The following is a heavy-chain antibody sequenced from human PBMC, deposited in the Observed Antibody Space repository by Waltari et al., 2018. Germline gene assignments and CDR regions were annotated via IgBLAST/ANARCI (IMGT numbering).Heavy chain of an antibody. CDR2: SSGGGGTT. CDR3: CSVQVPLAIAN. CDR1: GLTFPISA. J-gene: IGHJ4*02. Sequence: EVQLLESGGGLVQPGGSLRLSCAASGLTFPISAMIWVRQAPGEGLGWVSSSSGGGGTTEYADSVEGRFTVSRDNSKNTASLQMDSLRAEDTALYYCCSVQVPLAIANCGQGTLVTVAS. V-gene: IGHV3-23*01. D-gene: IGHD1-1*01.